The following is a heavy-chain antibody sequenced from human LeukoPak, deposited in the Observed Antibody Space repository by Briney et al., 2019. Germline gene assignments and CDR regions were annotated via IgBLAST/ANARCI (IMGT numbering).Heavy chain of an antibody. J-gene: IGHJ4*02. V-gene: IGHV3-30*18. Sequence: PGGSLRLSCAASGFTFSSYGMHWVRQAPGKGLEWVAVISYDGSNKYYADSVKGRFTISRDNSKNTLYLQMNSLRAEDTAVYYCAKAGGYSYGSPYFDYWGQGTLVTDSS. CDR2: ISYDGSNK. CDR1: GFTFSSYG. CDR3: AKAGGYSYGSPYFDY. D-gene: IGHD5-18*01.